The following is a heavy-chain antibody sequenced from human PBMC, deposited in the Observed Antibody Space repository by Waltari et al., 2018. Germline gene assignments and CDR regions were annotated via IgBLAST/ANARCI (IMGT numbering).Heavy chain of an antibody. V-gene: IGHV4-4*07. Sequence: QVQLQESGPGLVKPSETLSLTCTVPGGSISSYYWSWIRQPAGKGLEWIGRIYTSGSTNYNPSLKSRVTMSVDTSKNQFSLKLSSVTAADTAVYYCARGGDDFWSGTYWYFDLWGRGTLVTVSS. D-gene: IGHD3-3*01. CDR3: ARGGDDFWSGTYWYFDL. J-gene: IGHJ2*01. CDR1: GGSISSYY. CDR2: IYTSGST.